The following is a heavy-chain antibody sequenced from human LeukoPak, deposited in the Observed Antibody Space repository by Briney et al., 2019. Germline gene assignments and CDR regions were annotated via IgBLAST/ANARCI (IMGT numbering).Heavy chain of an antibody. CDR1: GGTFSSYT. D-gene: IGHD3-22*01. J-gene: IGHJ6*02. CDR2: IIPILGIA. CDR3: ARGPYYYDSSGTYYYGMDV. Sequence: SVKVSCKASGGTFSSYTISWVRQAPGQGLEWMGRIIPILGIANYAQKLQGRVTITADKSTSTAYMELSSLRSEDTAVYYCARGPYYYDSSGTYYYGMDVWGQGTTVTVSS. V-gene: IGHV1-69*02.